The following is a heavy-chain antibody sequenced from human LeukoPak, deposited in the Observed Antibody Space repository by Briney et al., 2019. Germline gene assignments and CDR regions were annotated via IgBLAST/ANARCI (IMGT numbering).Heavy chain of an antibody. D-gene: IGHD4-23*01. Sequence: ASVKVSCKASGYTFTSYYIHWVRQAPGQGLEWMGVINPGGGSTSYAQNFQGRVTMTRDTSTSTVYMELSSLRSEDTAIYYCARGGDNSYFDCWGQGTLVTVSS. J-gene: IGHJ4*02. CDR3: ARGGDNSYFDC. CDR2: INPGGGST. CDR1: GYTFTSYY. V-gene: IGHV1-46*01.